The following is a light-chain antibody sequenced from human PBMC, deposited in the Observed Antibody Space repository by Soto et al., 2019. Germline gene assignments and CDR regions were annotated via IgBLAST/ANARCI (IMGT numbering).Light chain of an antibody. CDR3: QQYNNWPET. V-gene: IGKV3-15*01. CDR2: GAS. Sequence: EIVRTSSRAPLSVSPGERSNLFCMASQSVSSALAWYQQKPGQAPRLLIYGASTRATGISARFSGRGSGTEFTLTISSLQSEDFAVYYCQQYNNWPETCGQGTKGDIK. CDR1: QSVSSA. J-gene: IGKJ1*01.